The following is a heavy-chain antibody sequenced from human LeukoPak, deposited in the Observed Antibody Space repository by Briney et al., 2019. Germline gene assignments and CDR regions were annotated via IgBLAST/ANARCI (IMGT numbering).Heavy chain of an antibody. J-gene: IGHJ4*02. CDR2: ISGSGGST. Sequence: GGSLRLSCAASGFTFSSYAMTWVRQAPGKGLEWVSAISGSGGSTYYADSVKGRFTISRDNSKNTLYLQMNSLRAEDTAVSYCARVLGELLYNWGQGTLVTVSS. D-gene: IGHD3-10*01. V-gene: IGHV3-23*01. CDR1: GFTFSSYA. CDR3: ARVLGELLYN.